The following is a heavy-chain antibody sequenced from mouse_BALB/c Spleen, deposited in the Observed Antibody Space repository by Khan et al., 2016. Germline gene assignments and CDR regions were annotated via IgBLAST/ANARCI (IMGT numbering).Heavy chain of an antibody. J-gene: IGHJ1*03. V-gene: IGHV14-4*02. D-gene: IGHD1-1*02. CDR1: FCNIKDYY. CDR3: TTSGRSYRGGDS. Sequence: VQLQQSGAELVMSVFSVKVSFIASFCNIKDYYLHWVKQRPEQGLEWIGWIDPVNGDDAYDPKFQGKATLSADTSSNTAFLQLSSGESEHNAVYYCTTSGRSYRGGDSGGTGT. CDR2: IDPVNGDD.